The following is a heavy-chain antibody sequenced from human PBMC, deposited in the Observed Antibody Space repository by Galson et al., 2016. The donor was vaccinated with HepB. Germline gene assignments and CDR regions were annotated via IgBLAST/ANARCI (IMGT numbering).Heavy chain of an antibody. J-gene: IGHJ3*01. D-gene: IGHD5-24*01. V-gene: IGHV3-33*01. CDR1: GFTLSIYG. CDR3: ARDSLINQDDVFDV. Sequence: SLRLSCAASGFTLSIYGMHWVRQAPGKGLEWVAVIWFDGSKKYYVDSVKGRFTISRDDSKNTLYLQMNSLRAEDTAVYFCARDSLINQDDVFDVWGQGTRVTVSS. CDR2: IWFDGSKK.